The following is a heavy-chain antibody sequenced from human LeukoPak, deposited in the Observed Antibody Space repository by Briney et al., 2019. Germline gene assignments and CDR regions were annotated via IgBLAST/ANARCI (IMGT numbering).Heavy chain of an antibody. CDR1: GFTFSSYA. D-gene: IGHD6-19*01. CDR2: ISGSGATT. V-gene: IGHV3-23*01. J-gene: IGHJ4*02. Sequence: GGSLRLSCAVSGFTFSSYAMSWVRQAPGKGLEWVSTISGSGATTYHADSVRGRFTISRDNSRDNSKNMLYLQMNSLRAEDTAIYYCAKSGEAGTTIRTWVDYWGQGTLVTVSS. CDR3: AKSGEAGTTIRTWVDY.